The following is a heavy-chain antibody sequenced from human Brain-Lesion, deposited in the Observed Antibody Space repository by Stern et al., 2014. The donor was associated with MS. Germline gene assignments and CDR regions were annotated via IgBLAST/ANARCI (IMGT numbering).Heavy chain of an antibody. Sequence: VQLVQSGAEVKKPGASVKVSCKTSGYIFTGYYIHWVRQAPGQGLEWMAWLNPNTGGTKNGQKFQGRVTMSRDTSISTAYVELSSLTSDDTAVYYCARDQRGITIFGVVTDYYYLGMDVWGQGTTVTVSS. D-gene: IGHD3-3*01. CDR3: ARDQRGITIFGVVTDYYYLGMDV. CDR2: LNPNTGGT. J-gene: IGHJ6*02. CDR1: GYIFTGYY. V-gene: IGHV1-2*02.